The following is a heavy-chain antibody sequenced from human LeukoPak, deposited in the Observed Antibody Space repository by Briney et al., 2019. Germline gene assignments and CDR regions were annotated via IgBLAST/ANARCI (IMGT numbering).Heavy chain of an antibody. CDR1: GFTFSNW. CDR2: IKQDGSEK. J-gene: IGHJ4*02. Sequence: GGSLRLSCAASGFTFSNWMSWVRQAPGKGLEWVANIKQDGSEKYYVDSMKGRFTISRDNAKNSLYLQMNSLRAEDTAVYYCARRMVRGVPTSPLGYWGQGTLVTVSS. V-gene: IGHV3-7*01. D-gene: IGHD3-10*01. CDR3: ARRMVRGVPTSPLGY.